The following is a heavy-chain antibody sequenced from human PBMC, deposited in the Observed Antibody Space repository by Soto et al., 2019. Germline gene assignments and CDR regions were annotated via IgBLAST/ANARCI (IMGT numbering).Heavy chain of an antibody. J-gene: IGHJ4*02. V-gene: IGHV4-34*01. D-gene: IGHD3-16*01. CDR2: INESGNT. Sequence: QVQLQQWGAGLLKPSETLSLTCAVYGGSLSGYYWSWVRQSPGKGLEWIGEINESGNTKSNPSLESRVTISRDMSKNQFSLQLTSLTAADTAVYYCARGMGLGLGEQTALGYWGQGTLVTVSS. CDR1: GGSLSGYY. CDR3: ARGMGLGLGEQTALGY.